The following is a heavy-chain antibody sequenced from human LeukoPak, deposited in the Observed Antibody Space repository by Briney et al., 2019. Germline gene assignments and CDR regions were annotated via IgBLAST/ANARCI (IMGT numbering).Heavy chain of an antibody. J-gene: IGHJ4*02. CDR2: IYPSDSDT. Sequence: GESLKISCKASGYSFSNYWIGWVRQMPGKGLEWMGIIYPSDSDTRYSPSFQGQVTISADKSISTAYLQWSSLKASDIAMYYCARPSNSGYDFWGQGALVTVSS. V-gene: IGHV5-51*01. D-gene: IGHD5-12*01. CDR3: ARPSNSGYDF. CDR1: GYSFSNYW.